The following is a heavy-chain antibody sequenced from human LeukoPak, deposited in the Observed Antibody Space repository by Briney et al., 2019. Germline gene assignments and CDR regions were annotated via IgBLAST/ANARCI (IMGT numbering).Heavy chain of an antibody. J-gene: IGHJ4*02. V-gene: IGHV4-38-2*02. D-gene: IGHD6-13*01. CDR3: ARDSSARYSSSWYVVGDFDY. CDR1: GYSISTNNY. CDR2: LYHSGST. Sequence: SETLSLTCTVSGYSISTNNYWGWIRQPPVKGLEWIGSLYHSGSTYYNPSLNRRVNKSVDTSKIQFSLRMNSLTASDTAVYYCARDSSARYSSSWYVVGDFDYWGQGTPVTVSS.